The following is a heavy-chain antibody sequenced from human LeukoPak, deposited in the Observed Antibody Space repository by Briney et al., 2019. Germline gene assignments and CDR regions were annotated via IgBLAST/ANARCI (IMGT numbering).Heavy chain of an antibody. Sequence: PGGSLRLSCAASGFTFSSYAMSWVRQAPGKGLEWVSAISGSGGSTYYADSVKGRFTISRDNSKNTLYLQMNSLRAEDTAVYYCAKDHRRYSYGSAVFDYWGQGTLVTVSS. CDR1: GFTFSSYA. V-gene: IGHV3-23*01. J-gene: IGHJ4*02. CDR2: ISGSGGST. CDR3: AKDHRRYSYGSAVFDY. D-gene: IGHD5-18*01.